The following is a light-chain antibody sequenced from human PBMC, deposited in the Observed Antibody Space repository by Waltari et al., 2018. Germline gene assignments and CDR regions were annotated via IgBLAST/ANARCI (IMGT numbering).Light chain of an antibody. Sequence: EIVMTQSPATLSVSPGEGATLSCRASQSVGDNLARYQQKPDQAPRLLIYGASTRATAIPARFSGSGSGTEFTLTISSLQSEDFAVYYCQHYHGWPLTFGGGTRVEIK. CDR1: QSVGDN. V-gene: IGKV3-15*01. CDR3: QHYHGWPLT. J-gene: IGKJ4*01. CDR2: GAS.